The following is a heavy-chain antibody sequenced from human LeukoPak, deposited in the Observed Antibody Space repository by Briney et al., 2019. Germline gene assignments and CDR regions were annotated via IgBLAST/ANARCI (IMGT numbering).Heavy chain of an antibody. V-gene: IGHV3-48*03. CDR1: GFTFSSYE. D-gene: IGHD3-16*01. Sequence: PGGSLRLSCAASGFTFSSYEMNWVRQAPGKGLEWVSYISSNGSTIYHADSVKGRFTLSRDNSKSTLYLQMNSLRAEDTALYYCTRQGGGKPIDYWGQGTLVTVSS. CDR2: ISSNGSTI. CDR3: TRQGGGKPIDY. J-gene: IGHJ4*02.